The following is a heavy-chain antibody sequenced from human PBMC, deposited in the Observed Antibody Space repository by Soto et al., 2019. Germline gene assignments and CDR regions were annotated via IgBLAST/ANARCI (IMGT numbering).Heavy chain of an antibody. CDR3: VRDLYRSATMPCLDH. D-gene: IGHD1-1*01. V-gene: IGHV3-23*01. CDR2: ISDTGGDS. J-gene: IGHJ4*02. Sequence: GSLRLSCEASGFTFINYAMSWVRQAPGKGLEWVASISDTGGDSYYADSMDGRFTISRDNSKNTLYLQINSLRAEDTAVYYCVRDLYRSATMPCLDHWGQGTLVTVSS. CDR1: GFTFINYA.